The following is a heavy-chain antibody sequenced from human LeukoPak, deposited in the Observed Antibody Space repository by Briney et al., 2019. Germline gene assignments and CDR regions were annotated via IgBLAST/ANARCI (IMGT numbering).Heavy chain of an antibody. V-gene: IGHV4-59*08. J-gene: IGHJ4*02. CDR3: ARHSWGGYYHDY. Sequence: PSETLSLTRNVSGGSISGYYWSWIRQPPGKGLEWIGYIYHSGGTDYNPSLKSRVTISVDTSKNQFSLRLSSVTAADTAVYYCARHSWGGYYHDYWGQGTLVTVSS. D-gene: IGHD3-16*01. CDR2: IYHSGGT. CDR1: GGSISGYY.